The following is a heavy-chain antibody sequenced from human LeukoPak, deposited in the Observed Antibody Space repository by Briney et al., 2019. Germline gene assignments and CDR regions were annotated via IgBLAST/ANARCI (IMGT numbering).Heavy chain of an antibody. J-gene: IGHJ4*02. V-gene: IGHV4-59*08. D-gene: IGHD3-10*01. Sequence: SGTLSLTCTXSGGSISNYYWSWIRQPPGKGLEWIGHIYYSVATKYNPSLKSRIIISVDTSKNLFSLMLSSVTAADTVVYYCAIFGITVVRGGKYYFDYWGQGTLVTVSS. CDR3: AIFGITVVRGGKYYFDY. CDR1: GGSISNYY. CDR2: IYYSVAT.